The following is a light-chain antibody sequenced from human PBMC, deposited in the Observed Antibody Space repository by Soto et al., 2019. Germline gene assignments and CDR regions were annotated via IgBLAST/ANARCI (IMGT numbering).Light chain of an antibody. CDR1: QSVSSH. CDR2: GGS. J-gene: IGKJ1*01. Sequence: EIVMTQSPATLSVSPGERATHSCRASQSVSSHLAWFQQKPGQAPRLLMYGGSTRATGMPARFSGSGSGTDFTLTISSLQPEDFATYYCQQSYSTFWTFGQGTKVDIK. CDR3: QQSYSTFWT. V-gene: IGKV3-15*01.